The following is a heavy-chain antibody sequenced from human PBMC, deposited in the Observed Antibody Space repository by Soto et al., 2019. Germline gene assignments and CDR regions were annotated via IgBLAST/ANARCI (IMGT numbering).Heavy chain of an antibody. CDR3: EIRASHYDSSGYFDY. CDR2: INSDGSST. V-gene: IGHV3-74*01. D-gene: IGHD3-22*01. Sequence: WGFMRLSCAASGFNFISHCMHCVLQAPGKGLVWVSRINSDGSSTSYADSVKGRFTISRDNAKNTLYLQMNSLRAEDTAVYYCEIRASHYDSSGYFDYWGQGTLGTVSS. CDR1: GFNFISHC. J-gene: IGHJ4*02.